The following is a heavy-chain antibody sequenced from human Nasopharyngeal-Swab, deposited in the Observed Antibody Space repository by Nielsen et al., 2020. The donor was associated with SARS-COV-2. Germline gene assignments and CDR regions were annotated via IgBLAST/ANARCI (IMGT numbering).Heavy chain of an antibody. J-gene: IGHJ4*02. D-gene: IGHD2/OR15-2a*01. CDR3: TRDTFGPTDS. CDR2: INPDGNTI. Sequence: GESLKISFAASGFSLSSYWMHWVRQAPGKGLSWVSRINPDGNTINYADSVKGRFTISRDTAKNTLYLPMSSLRVEDTAVYYCTRDTFGPTDSWGQGTLVTVSS. CDR1: GFSLSSYW. V-gene: IGHV3-74*01.